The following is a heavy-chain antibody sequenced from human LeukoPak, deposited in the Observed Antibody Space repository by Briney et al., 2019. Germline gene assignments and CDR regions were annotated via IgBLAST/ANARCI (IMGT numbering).Heavy chain of an antibody. D-gene: IGHD3-22*01. CDR3: ARDYDSSGCPDY. CDR2: IYYSGST. J-gene: IGHJ4*02. CDR1: GGSISSYY. Sequence: SEALSLTCTVSGGSISSYYWSWIRQPPGKGLEWIGYIYYSGSTNYNPSLKSRVTISVDTSKNQFSLKLSSVTAADTAVYYCARDYDSSGCPDYWGQGTLVTVSS. V-gene: IGHV4-59*01.